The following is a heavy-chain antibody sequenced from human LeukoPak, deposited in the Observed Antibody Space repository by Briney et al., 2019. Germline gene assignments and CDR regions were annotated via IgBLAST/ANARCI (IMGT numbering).Heavy chain of an antibody. Sequence: GGSLRLSCAASGFTFSSYAMHWVRQAPGKGLEWVAVISYDGSSKYYADSVKGRFTISRDNSKNTLFLQMNSLRAEDTAVYYCARDPNCGGDCYPTFDYWGQGTLVTVSS. J-gene: IGHJ4*02. CDR1: GFTFSSYA. V-gene: IGHV3-30*04. CDR2: ISYDGSSK. CDR3: ARDPNCGGDCYPTFDY. D-gene: IGHD2-21*02.